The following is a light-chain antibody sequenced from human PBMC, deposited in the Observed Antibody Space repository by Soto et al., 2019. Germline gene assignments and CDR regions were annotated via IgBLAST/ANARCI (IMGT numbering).Light chain of an antibody. CDR3: QQTHSLPLA. Sequence: QMTKSPSSVPESVGDGVPLICRASQGVGGWLAWYQQKPGKVPKLLIYATSSLHSGVPSRFSGSGSGTDFTLSISSLQPEDFATYYCQQTHSLPLAFGPGTKVDIK. V-gene: IGKV1-12*01. CDR1: QGVGGW. CDR2: ATS. J-gene: IGKJ3*01.